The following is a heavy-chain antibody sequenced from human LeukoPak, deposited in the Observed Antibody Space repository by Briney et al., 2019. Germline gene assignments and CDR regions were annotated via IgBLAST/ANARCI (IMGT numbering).Heavy chain of an antibody. CDR1: GYTFTIFG. V-gene: IGHV1-18*01. D-gene: IGHD5-18*01. CDR3: TRDLGVDTTMIFFDY. J-gene: IGHJ4*02. Sequence: GASVKVSCKASGYTFTIFGISWVRQAPGQGLEWMGWSSAYNGNTNYAQKFQGRVTMTTDTSTSTAYMEVRSLRSDDTAVYYCTRDLGVDTTMIFFDYWGQGSLVTVSS. CDR2: SSAYNGNT.